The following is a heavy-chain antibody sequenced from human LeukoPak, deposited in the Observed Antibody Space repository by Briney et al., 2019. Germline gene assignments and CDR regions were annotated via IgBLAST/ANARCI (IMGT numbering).Heavy chain of an antibody. D-gene: IGHD3-16*01. J-gene: IGHJ4*02. Sequence: SEPLSLTCAVYGASFSDSYWSWIRQSPEKGLEWIGEINNSGSTSYNPSLNSRVIMSVDRSKNQFSLRLTSVTAADTAVYYCARGRYGPRLGNWGQGTLVTVSS. CDR1: GASFSDSY. CDR3: ARGRYGPRLGN. V-gene: IGHV4-34*01. CDR2: INNSGST.